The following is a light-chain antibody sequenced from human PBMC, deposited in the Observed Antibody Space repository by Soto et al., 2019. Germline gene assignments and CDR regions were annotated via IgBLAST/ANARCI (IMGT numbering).Light chain of an antibody. Sequence: DIQMTQSPSSLSPSVGDRVTITCQASQDISNYLNWYQQKPGKAPKLLIYDASNLETGVPSRFSGSGYGTDFTFTISRLQPEDIATYYCQKYDNLSSLTFGGGTKVDI. CDR1: QDISNY. CDR2: DAS. CDR3: QKYDNLSSLT. J-gene: IGKJ4*01. V-gene: IGKV1-33*01.